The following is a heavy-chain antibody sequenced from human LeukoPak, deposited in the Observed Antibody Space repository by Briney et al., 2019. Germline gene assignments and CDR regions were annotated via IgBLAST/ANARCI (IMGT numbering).Heavy chain of an antibody. CDR1: GYSLSAHF. V-gene: IGHV7-4-1*02. J-gene: IGHJ4*02. D-gene: IGHD3-10*01. CDR2: IDTTTGNP. CDR3: VRGTPTPGMDY. Sequence: GASVKVSCKASGYSLSAHFLNWVRQAPGQGLEWMGNIDTTTGNPRYAQDFTGRFVFSLDTSVSTAYLQITSLKADDTAAYYCVRGTPTPGMDYWGQGTQVTVSS.